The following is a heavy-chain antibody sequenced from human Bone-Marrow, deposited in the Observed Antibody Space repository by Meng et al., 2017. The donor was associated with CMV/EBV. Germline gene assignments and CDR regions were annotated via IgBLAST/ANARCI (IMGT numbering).Heavy chain of an antibody. CDR2: IWYDGSNK. Sequence: GEFLKISCSASGFIFSSYGMHWVRQAPGKGLEWVAIIWYDGSNKHYADSVKGRFTISRNNSKNTLYLQMNSLRAEDTAVYYCAKDGLPLGTYHSGMDVWGQGTTVPVSS. CDR3: AKDGLPLGTYHSGMDV. J-gene: IGHJ6*02. D-gene: IGHD1-1*01. V-gene: IGHV3-33*03. CDR1: GFIFSSYG.